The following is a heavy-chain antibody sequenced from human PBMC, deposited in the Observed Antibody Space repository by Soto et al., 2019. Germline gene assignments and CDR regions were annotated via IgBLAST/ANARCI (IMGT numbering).Heavy chain of an antibody. J-gene: IGHJ6*02. CDR2: IYYSGSA. CDR1: GDSVTSVGDY. CDR3: ARGVGFGYYYYHMDL. V-gene: IGHV4-61*08. D-gene: IGHD3-10*01. Sequence: PSETLSLTCTVSGDSVTSVGDYWSWIRQPPGKGLEWIGYIYYSGSADYNPSLGSRVTISIDTSKNQFSLKLTSVTAADTAVYYCARGVGFGYYYYHMDLWGQGTTVNVSS.